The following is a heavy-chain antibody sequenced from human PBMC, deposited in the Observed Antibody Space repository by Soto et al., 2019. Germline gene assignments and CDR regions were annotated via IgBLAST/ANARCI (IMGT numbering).Heavy chain of an antibody. CDR3: ARDALSHNCSGGRCDL. CDR2: IIPIFGTA. V-gene: IGHV1-69*05. Sequence: QVQLVQSGAEVKKPGSSVKVSCKASGGTFSSYAISWVRQAPGQGLEWMGGIIPIFGTANYAQKFQGRVTITTDESTSTADMELRSLRSEATAVYYCARDALSHNCSGGRCDLWVQGTLVTVSS. D-gene: IGHD2-15*01. CDR1: GGTFSSYA. J-gene: IGHJ4*02.